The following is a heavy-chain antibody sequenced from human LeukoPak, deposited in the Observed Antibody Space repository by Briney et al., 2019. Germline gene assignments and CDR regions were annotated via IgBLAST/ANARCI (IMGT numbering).Heavy chain of an antibody. J-gene: IGHJ4*02. CDR2: IYYTGST. Sequence: SETLSLTCTVSGASISGGTYYWGWIRQPPGKGLEWIGSIYYTGSTYDNPSLKSRVTISVDTSKNQFSLKLSSVTAADTAVYYCARRGGSGRAFDYWGQGTLVTVSS. CDR1: GASISGGTYY. D-gene: IGHD1-26*01. V-gene: IGHV4-39*01. CDR3: ARRGGSGRAFDY.